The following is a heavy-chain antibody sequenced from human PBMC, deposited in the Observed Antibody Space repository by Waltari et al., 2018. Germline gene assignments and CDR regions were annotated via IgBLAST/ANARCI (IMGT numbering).Heavy chain of an antibody. CDR2: IYHSGST. D-gene: IGHD6-13*01. CDR3: ARDKDEQQLYGWAAFDI. V-gene: IGHV4-30-2*01. Sequence: QLQLQESGSGLVKPSQTLSLTCAVPGGSISSGGYSWSWLRQPPGKGLEWIGYIYHSGSTYYNPSLKSRVTISVDRSKNQFSLKLSSVTAADTAVYYCARDKDEQQLYGWAAFDIWGQGTMVTVSS. CDR1: GGSISSGGYS. J-gene: IGHJ3*02.